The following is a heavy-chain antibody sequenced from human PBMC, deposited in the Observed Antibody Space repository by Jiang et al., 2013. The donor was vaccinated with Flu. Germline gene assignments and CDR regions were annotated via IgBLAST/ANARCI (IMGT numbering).Heavy chain of an antibody. CDR1: GFTFSSYG. D-gene: IGHD3-22*01. CDR2: IWYDGSNQ. J-gene: IGHJ5*02. Sequence: QLVESGGGVVQPERSLRLSCAASGFTFSSYGMHWVRQAPGKGLEWVAVIWYDGSNQYYADSVKGRFTISRDNSKNTLYLQMNSLRDEDTAIYYCARDGYDKGGNWFDPWGQGTLVTVSS. CDR3: ARDGYDKGGNWFDP. V-gene: IGHV3-33*01.